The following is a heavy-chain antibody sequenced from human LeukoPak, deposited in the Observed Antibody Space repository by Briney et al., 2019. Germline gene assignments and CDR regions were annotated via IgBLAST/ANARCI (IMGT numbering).Heavy chain of an antibody. CDR1: GYTFTSYG. V-gene: IGHV1-69*13. J-gene: IGHJ4*02. CDR2: IIPIFGTA. D-gene: IGHD6-13*01. Sequence: SVKVSCKASGYTFTSYGISWVRQAPGQGLEWMGGIIPIFGTANYAQKFQGRVTITADESTSTAYMELSSLRSEDTAVYYCARGLGGQQGYWDQGTLVTVSS. CDR3: ARGLGGQQGY.